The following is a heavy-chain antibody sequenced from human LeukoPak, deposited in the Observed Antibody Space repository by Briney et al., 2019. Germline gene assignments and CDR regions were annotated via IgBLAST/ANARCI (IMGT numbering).Heavy chain of an antibody. CDR2: ISSSSSTI. D-gene: IGHD3-22*01. V-gene: IGHV3-48*04. CDR3: ARSLVDYYDSSALDY. CDR1: GFTFSSYG. J-gene: IGHJ4*02. Sequence: GGYLRLSCAASGFTFSSYGMNWVRQAPGKGLEWVSYISSSSSTIYYADSVKGRFTISRDNAKNSLYLQMNSLRAEDTAVYYCARSLVDYYDSSALDYWGQGTLVTVSS.